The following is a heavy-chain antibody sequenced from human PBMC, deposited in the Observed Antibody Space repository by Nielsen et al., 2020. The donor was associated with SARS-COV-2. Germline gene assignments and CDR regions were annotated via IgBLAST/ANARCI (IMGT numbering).Heavy chain of an antibody. CDR2: IIPILGIA. Sequence: KISCKASGGTFSSYAISWVRQAPGQGLEWMGRIIPILGIANYAQKFQGRVTITADKSTSTAYMELSSLRSEDTAVYYCARGDLIVGATTFDYWGQGTLVTVSS. CDR1: GGTFSSYA. CDR3: ARGDLIVGATTFDY. V-gene: IGHV1-69*04. J-gene: IGHJ4*02. D-gene: IGHD1-26*01.